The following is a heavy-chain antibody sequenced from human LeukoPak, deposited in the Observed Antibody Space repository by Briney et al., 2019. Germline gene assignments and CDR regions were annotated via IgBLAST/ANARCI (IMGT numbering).Heavy chain of an antibody. CDR3: ARDEINCSGGSCYSQFWFDP. Sequence: GASVKVSCKASGGTFSSYAISWVRQAHGQGLEWMGGIIPIFGTANYAQKFQGRVTITADESTSTAYMELSSLRSEDTAVYYCARDEINCSGGSCYSQFWFDPWGQGTLVTVSS. CDR1: GGTFSSYA. D-gene: IGHD2-15*01. V-gene: IGHV1-69*13. CDR2: IIPIFGTA. J-gene: IGHJ5*02.